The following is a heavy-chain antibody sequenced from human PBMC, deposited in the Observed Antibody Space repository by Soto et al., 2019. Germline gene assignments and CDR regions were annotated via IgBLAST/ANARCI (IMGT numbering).Heavy chain of an antibody. Sequence: QVQLVQSGAEVKKPGSSVKVSCKASGGTFSNYTITWVRQAPGQGLEWMGRIIPILDIANYAKKFQGRVTITADKSTSTAYMELSSRRSEDTAVYYCARDVGLGPVTVSTHVDYWGQGTLVIVSS. CDR2: IIPILDIA. D-gene: IGHD4-17*01. CDR3: ARDVGLGPVTVSTHVDY. CDR1: GGTFSNYT. V-gene: IGHV1-69*08. J-gene: IGHJ4*02.